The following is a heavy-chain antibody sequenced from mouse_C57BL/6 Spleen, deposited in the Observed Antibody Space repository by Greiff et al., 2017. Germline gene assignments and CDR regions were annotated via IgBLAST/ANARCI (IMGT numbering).Heavy chain of an antibody. Sequence: VQLVESGAELVKPGASVKLSCKASGYTFTSYWMHWVKQRPGRGLEWIGRIDPNSGGTKYNEKFKSKATLTVDKPSSTAYMQLSSLTSEDSAVYYGARGGITTVVPYCDYWGQGTTLTVSS. D-gene: IGHD1-1*01. CDR1: GYTFTSYW. J-gene: IGHJ2*01. CDR2: IDPNSGGT. CDR3: ARGGITTVVPYCDY. V-gene: IGHV1-72*01.